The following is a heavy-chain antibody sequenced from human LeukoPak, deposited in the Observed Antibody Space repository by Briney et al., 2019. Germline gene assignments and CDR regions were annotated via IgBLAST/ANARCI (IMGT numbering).Heavy chain of an antibody. CDR2: IYYSGST. CDR3: AREAYCGGDCYSGFDY. Sequence: SETLSLTCTVSGGPISSYYWSWIRQPPGKGLEWIGYIYYSGSTNYNPSLKSRVTISVDTSKNQFSLKLSSVTAADTAVYYCAREAYCGGDCYSGFDYWGQGTLVTVSS. D-gene: IGHD2-21*02. V-gene: IGHV4-59*01. J-gene: IGHJ4*02. CDR1: GGPISSYY.